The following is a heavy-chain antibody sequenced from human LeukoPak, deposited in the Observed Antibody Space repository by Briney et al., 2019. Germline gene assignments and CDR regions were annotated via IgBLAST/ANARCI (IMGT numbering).Heavy chain of an antibody. Sequence: VASVKVSCKASGYTFTSYAMHWVRQAPGQRLEWMGWINAGNGNTKYSQKFQGRVTITRDTSASTAYVELSSLRSEDTAVYYCASGSGYSSSWYIWSFDYWGQGTLVTVSS. V-gene: IGHV1-3*01. J-gene: IGHJ4*02. D-gene: IGHD6-13*01. CDR3: ASGSGYSSSWYIWSFDY. CDR1: GYTFTSYA. CDR2: INAGNGNT.